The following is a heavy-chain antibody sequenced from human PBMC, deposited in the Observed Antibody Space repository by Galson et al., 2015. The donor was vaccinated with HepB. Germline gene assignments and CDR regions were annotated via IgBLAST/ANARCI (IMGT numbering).Heavy chain of an antibody. Sequence: SLRLSCAASGFTFSSYSMNWVRQAPGKGLEWVSYISSSSSTIYYADSVKGRFTISRDNAKNSLYLQMNSLRAEDTAVYYCARDQYADKVRSGDYVDAFDIWGQGTMVTVSS. D-gene: IGHD3-16*01. CDR3: ARDQYADKVRSGDYVDAFDI. CDR2: ISSSSSTI. J-gene: IGHJ3*02. V-gene: IGHV3-48*04. CDR1: GFTFSSYS.